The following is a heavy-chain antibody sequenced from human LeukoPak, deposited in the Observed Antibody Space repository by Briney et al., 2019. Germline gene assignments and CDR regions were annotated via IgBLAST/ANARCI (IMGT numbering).Heavy chain of an antibody. D-gene: IGHD3-22*01. V-gene: IGHV4-34*01. Sequence: PSETLSLTCAVYGGSFSGYYWSWIRQPPGKGLEWIGEINHSGSTNYNPSLKSRVTISVDTSKNQFSLKLSSVTAAGTAVYYCARSRGHSSGYYYYYYGMDVWGQGTTVTVSS. J-gene: IGHJ6*02. CDR3: ARSRGHSSGYYYYYYGMDV. CDR1: GGSFSGYY. CDR2: INHSGST.